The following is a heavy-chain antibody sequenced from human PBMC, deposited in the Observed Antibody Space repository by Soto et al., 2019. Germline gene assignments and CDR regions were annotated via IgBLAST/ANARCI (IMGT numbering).Heavy chain of an antibody. CDR3: ARAKYTASSTNSDC. CDR1: GFTFSDYY. J-gene: IGHJ4*02. V-gene: IGHV3-11*01. Sequence: QVQLVESGGGLVKPGGSLRLSCAASGFTFSDYYMSWIRQAPGKGLEWVSYISSSGSTIYYADSVKGRFTISRDNAENSLFLQMNSLRAEDTAVYYCARAKYTASSTNSDCWGQGTLVTVSS. D-gene: IGHD6-6*01. CDR2: ISSSGSTI.